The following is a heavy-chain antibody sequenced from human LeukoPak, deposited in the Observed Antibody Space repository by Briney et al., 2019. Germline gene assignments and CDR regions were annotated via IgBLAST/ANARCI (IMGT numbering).Heavy chain of an antibody. CDR2: IGYDGSNE. CDR3: AREVVVRGDKYYAMDV. Sequence: PGGSLRLSCAASGFTFSTYGIHWVHQAPGKGLEWVAIIGYDGSNEYYADCVEGRFTISRDNSKDTLYLQMNSLRAEDTAVYYCAREVVVRGDKYYAMDVWGQGTTVTVSS. CDR1: GFTFSTYG. V-gene: IGHV3-33*01. D-gene: IGHD3-10*01. J-gene: IGHJ6*02.